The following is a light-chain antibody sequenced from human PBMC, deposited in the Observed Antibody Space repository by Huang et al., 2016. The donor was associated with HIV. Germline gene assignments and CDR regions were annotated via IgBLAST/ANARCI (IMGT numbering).Light chain of an antibody. CDR2: DAS. J-gene: IGKJ1*01. V-gene: IGKV3-11*01. CDR1: QSVGSY. Sequence: DIVLTQSPATLSLSPGERATLSCRAGQSVGSYLAWYQQTPGQAPRLLVSDASHRATGIPARFSGSGSGTDCTLTISSLEPEDCAVYYCHQHSSWPGTFGQGTRVEIK. CDR3: HQHSSWPGT.